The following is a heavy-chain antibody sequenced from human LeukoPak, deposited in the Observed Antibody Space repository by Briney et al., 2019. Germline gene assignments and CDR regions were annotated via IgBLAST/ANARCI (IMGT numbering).Heavy chain of an antibody. CDR1: GFTFDDYA. CDR3: AKDIGGYSFAADY. J-gene: IGHJ4*02. D-gene: IGHD5-18*01. V-gene: IGHV3-43*02. CDR2: ISGDGGIT. Sequence: PGGSLRLSCAASGFTFDDYAMHWVRQGPGKGLEWVSLISGDGGITYYADSVKGRFTIYRDNSKNSLHLQMNSLRTEDTALYYCAKDIGGYSFAADYWGQGTLVTVSS.